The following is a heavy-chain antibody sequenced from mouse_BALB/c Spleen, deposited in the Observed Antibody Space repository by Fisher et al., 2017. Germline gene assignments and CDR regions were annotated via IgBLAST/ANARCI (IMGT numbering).Heavy chain of an antibody. V-gene: IGHV1S81*02. D-gene: IGHD2-3*01. CDR3: ARLNYDGYYPLVNFDV. Sequence: KFKGKATLTVDKSSSTAYMQLSSPTSEDSAVYYCARLNYDGYYPLVNFDVWGAGTTVTVSS. J-gene: IGHJ1*01.